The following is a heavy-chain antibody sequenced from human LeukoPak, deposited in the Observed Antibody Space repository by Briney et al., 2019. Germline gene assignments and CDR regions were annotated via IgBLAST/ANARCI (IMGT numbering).Heavy chain of an antibody. CDR2: ISASGGLT. D-gene: IGHD6-13*01. J-gene: IGHJ4*02. Sequence: PGGSLRLSCAASGFTFSSYGMSWVRQAPGKGLEWVSGISASGGLTYYADSVKGRFTISRDNSKNTLHLQMNSLRDDDTAVYYCAKGGSSWSEFDYWGQGTLSPSPQ. CDR1: GFTFSSYG. V-gene: IGHV3-23*01. CDR3: AKGGSSWSEFDY.